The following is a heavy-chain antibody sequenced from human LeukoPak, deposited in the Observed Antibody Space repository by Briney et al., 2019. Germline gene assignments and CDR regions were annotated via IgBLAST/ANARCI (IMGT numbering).Heavy chain of an antibody. CDR1: GDSISSSY. D-gene: IGHD3-22*01. CDR3: ASRFSSRSDGNGYYYGHDAFDV. CDR2: IYNSANT. V-gene: IGHV4-59*08. Sequence: SETLSLTCSVSGDSISSSYWSWSRQPPGKGLKSNGNIYNSANTNYNPSLQSRVTMSVDTSKSQFSLQLTSVSAADTAVYYCASRFSSRSDGNGYYYGHDAFDVWGQGTLVTVSS. J-gene: IGHJ3*01.